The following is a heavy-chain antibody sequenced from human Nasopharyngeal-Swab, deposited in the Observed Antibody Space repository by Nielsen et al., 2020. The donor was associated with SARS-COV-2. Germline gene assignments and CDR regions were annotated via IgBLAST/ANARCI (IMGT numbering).Heavy chain of an antibody. CDR1: GFTFSSYG. J-gene: IGHJ4*02. Sequence: GESLKISCAASGFTFSSYGMHWVRQAPGKGLEWVAVISYDGSNKYYADSVKGRCTISRDNSKNTLYLQMNSLRAEDTAVYYCASGGGSGSYDYYFDYWGQGTLVTVSS. D-gene: IGHD3-10*01. CDR2: ISYDGSNK. CDR3: ASGGGSGSYDYYFDY. V-gene: IGHV3-30*03.